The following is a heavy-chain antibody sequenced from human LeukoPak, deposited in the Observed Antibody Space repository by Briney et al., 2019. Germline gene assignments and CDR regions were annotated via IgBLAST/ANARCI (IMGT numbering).Heavy chain of an antibody. J-gene: IGHJ3*02. CDR2: IYYSGST. V-gene: IGHV4-59*01. CDR1: GGSISSYY. Sequence: KASEILSLTCTVSGGSISSYYRSWIRQPPGKGLVWIGYIYYSGSTNYNPSLKSRVTISVDTSKNQFSLKLSSVTAADTAVYYCARGRDGYKGAFDIWGQGTMVTVSS. D-gene: IGHD5-24*01. CDR3: ARGRDGYKGAFDI.